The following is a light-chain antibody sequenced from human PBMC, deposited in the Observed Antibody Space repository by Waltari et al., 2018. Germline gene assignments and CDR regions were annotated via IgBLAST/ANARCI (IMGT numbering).Light chain of an antibody. CDR1: SSDIGTYNF. J-gene: IGLJ1*01. CDR2: EAT. CDR3: CSYAGGTAYV. Sequence: SALTQPASVSGSPGQSITISCTGTSSDIGTYNFVSWYQEYPGKAPKLIIYEATKRTSGVSDRFSASKSGNTASLTISGLQADDEADYSCCSYAGGTAYVFGTGTRVTVL. V-gene: IGLV2-23*01.